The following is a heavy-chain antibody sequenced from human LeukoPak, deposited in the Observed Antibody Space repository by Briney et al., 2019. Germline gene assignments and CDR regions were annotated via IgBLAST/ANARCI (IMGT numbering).Heavy chain of an antibody. CDR2: IYYSGTI. D-gene: IGHD3-22*01. V-gene: IGHV4-39*01. J-gene: IGHJ4*02. CDR1: GGSISSSSHN. Sequence: SETLSLTCIVSGGSISSSSHNWGWIRQPPGKGLEWIGSIYYSGTIYYNPSLKSRLTISVDTSKNQFSLKLSSVTAVDTAVYYCASLRSDSSGYYNLRIDYWGQGTLVTVSS. CDR3: ASLRSDSSGYYNLRIDY.